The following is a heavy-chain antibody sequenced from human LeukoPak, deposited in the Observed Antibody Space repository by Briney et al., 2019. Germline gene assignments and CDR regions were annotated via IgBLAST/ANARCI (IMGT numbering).Heavy chain of an antibody. CDR1: GFTFSGFW. V-gene: IGHV3-74*01. Sequence: GGSLRLSCAASGFTFSGFWMHWVRQAPGKGLVWVSCISFDGSDATYADSVKGRFTISRDNAKNTLHLQMDSLTVEDTALYYCAKSTYNWNDLDYWGQGTLVTVSS. CDR2: ISFDGSDA. J-gene: IGHJ4*02. D-gene: IGHD1-1*01. CDR3: AKSTYNWNDLDY.